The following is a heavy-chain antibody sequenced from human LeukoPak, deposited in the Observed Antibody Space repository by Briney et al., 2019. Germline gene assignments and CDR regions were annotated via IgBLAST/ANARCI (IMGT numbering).Heavy chain of an antibody. CDR2: IYYSGST. CDR3: ARVTKYVWFDP. V-gene: IGHV4-59*11. J-gene: IGHJ5*02. D-gene: IGHD2-2*01. CDR1: GGSISSHY. Sequence: PSETLSLTCTVSGGSISSHYWSWIRQPPGKGLEWIGYIYYSGSTNYNPSLKSRVTISVDTSKNQFSLKLSSVTAADTAVYYCARVTKYVWFDPWGQGTLVTDSS.